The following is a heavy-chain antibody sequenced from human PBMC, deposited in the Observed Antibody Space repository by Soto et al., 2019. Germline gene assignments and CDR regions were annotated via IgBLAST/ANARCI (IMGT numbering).Heavy chain of an antibody. CDR2: IKHKTEGGAT. CDR1: GFDFSDTW. D-gene: IGHD6-19*01. J-gene: IGHJ4*02. Sequence: EVQLVESGGGFVKPGGSLRLSCAASGFDFSDTWMNWVRQSPGKGLEWVARIKHKTEGGATDYAAPVKGRLTLSRDDSRRMVFLYMDNLKREDTGVYYCTADLSSSSACANDYWGQGTLVTVSS. CDR3: TADLSSSSACANDY. V-gene: IGHV3-15*07.